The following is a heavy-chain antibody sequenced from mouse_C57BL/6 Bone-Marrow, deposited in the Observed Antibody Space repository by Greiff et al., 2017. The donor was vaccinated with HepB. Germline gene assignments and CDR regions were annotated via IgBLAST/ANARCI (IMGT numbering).Heavy chain of an antibody. CDR3: ARGDYYGSSYWYFDV. Sequence: EVKLVGSEGGLVQPGRSMKLSCTASGFTFSDYYMAWVRQVPEKGLEWVANINYDGSSTYYLDSLKSRFIISRDNAKNILYLQMSSLKSEDTATYYCARGDYYGSSYWYFDVWGTGTTVTVSS. CDR2: INYDGSST. D-gene: IGHD1-1*01. J-gene: IGHJ1*03. V-gene: IGHV5-16*01. CDR1: GFTFSDYY.